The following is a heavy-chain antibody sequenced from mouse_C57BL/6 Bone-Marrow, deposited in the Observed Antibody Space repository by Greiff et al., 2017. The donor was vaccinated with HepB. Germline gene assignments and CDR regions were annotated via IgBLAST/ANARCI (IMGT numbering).Heavy chain of an antibody. CDR3: ARRHYGSSPFDY. J-gene: IGHJ2*01. CDR2: ISSGGSYT. D-gene: IGHD1-1*01. V-gene: IGHV5-6*01. CDR1: GFTFSSYG. Sequence: EVQLQQSGGDLVKPGGSLKLSCAASGFTFSSYGMSWVRQTPDKRLEWVATISSGGSYTYYPASVKGRFTISRDNAKNTLYLQMSSLKSEDTAMYYCARRHYGSSPFDYWGQGTTLTVSS.